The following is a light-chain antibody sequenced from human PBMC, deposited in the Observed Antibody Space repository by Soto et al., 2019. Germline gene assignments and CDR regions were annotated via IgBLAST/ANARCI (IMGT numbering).Light chain of an antibody. CDR2: AAS. Sequence: DIQMTQSPSSLSASVGDRVTITCRASQSISSYLNWYQQKPGKAPKLLIYAASSLQSGVPSRFSGSGSGTDFTLTISGLQPDDFATYYCQHYNAFPWPFGQGTKVEIK. CDR1: QSISSY. CDR3: QHYNAFPWP. J-gene: IGKJ1*01. V-gene: IGKV1-39*01.